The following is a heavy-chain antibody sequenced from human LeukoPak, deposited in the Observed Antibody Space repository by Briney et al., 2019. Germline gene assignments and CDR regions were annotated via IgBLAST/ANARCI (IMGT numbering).Heavy chain of an antibody. Sequence: SETLSLTCTVSGFSFSSAYYWGWIRQPPGRGLEWIGNVYHSGSTYLNPSLKSRVTISVDTSQNQFSLKLSSVTAADTAVYYCVRDLNGSMDVWGKGTTVTVSS. J-gene: IGHJ6*03. D-gene: IGHD1-1*01. CDR1: GFSFSSAYY. CDR3: VRDLNGSMDV. CDR2: VYHSGST. V-gene: IGHV4-38-2*02.